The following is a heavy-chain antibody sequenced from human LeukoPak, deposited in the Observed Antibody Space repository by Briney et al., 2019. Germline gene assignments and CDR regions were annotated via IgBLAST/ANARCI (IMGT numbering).Heavy chain of an antibody. J-gene: IGHJ4*02. D-gene: IGHD3-9*01. V-gene: IGHV4-39*02. CDR3: ARPHSTFFDQDAAYYFDY. CDR1: GGSISTTSDY. CDR2: IYYDGST. Sequence: PSETLSLTCTVSGGSISTTSDYWGWIRQPPGKGLEWIGSIYYDGSTNYNPSLKSRVTISVDTSKNHFSLKLSSVTAADTAVYYCARPHSTFFDQDAAYYFDYWGQGTLVTVSS.